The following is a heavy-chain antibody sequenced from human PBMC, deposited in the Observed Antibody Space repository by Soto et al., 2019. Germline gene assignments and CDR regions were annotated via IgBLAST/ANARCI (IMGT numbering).Heavy chain of an antibody. CDR2: IRSKAYGGTT. Sequence: GGSLRLSCTASGFTFGDYAMSWFRQAPGKGLEWVGFIRSKAYGGTTEYAASVKGRFTISRDDSKSIAYLQMNSLKTEDTAVYYCTRFTPSSWTWSSYYFDYWGQGTLVTVSS. V-gene: IGHV3-49*03. CDR1: GFTFGDYA. J-gene: IGHJ4*02. CDR3: TRFTPSSWTWSSYYFDY. D-gene: IGHD6-13*01.